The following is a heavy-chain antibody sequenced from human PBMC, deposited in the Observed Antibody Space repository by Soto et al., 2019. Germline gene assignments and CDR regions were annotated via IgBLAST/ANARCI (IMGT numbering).Heavy chain of an antibody. CDR1: GFTFSRYA. CDR3: AKDGKMRTKVWFPAGYGMDV. D-gene: IGHD3-10*01. CDR2: ISVSGDNT. J-gene: IGHJ6*02. V-gene: IGHV3-23*04. Sequence: EVQLVESGGGLVKPGGSLRLSCAASGFTFSRYAMNWVRQAPGRGLQWISGISVSGDNTSYVESVRGRFTVHRDNSKNTLYLQMNNLRAEDTALYYCAKDGKMRTKVWFPAGYGMDVWGQGTTVTVSS.